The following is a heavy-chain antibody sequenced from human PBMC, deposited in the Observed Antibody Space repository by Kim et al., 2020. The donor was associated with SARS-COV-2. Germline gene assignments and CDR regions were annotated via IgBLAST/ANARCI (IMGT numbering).Heavy chain of an antibody. Sequence: GGTDYAQKFQGRVTMTRDTSISTAYMELSRLRSDDTAVYYCATPLYGMDVWGQGTTVTVSS. V-gene: IGHV1-2*02. CDR2: GGT. J-gene: IGHJ6*02. CDR3: ATPLYGMDV.